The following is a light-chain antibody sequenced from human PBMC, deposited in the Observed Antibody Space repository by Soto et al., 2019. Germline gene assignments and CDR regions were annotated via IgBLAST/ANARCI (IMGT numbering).Light chain of an antibody. CDR3: LEQRTDPLT. Sequence: DIQMTQFTSSLSASVGDRVTITCRSSHGIRNELARYQQKPGKAPKRLIYAAASLQSGNPSRFAGSGSGTECTHDTGSLEPEDVASSYWLEQRTDPLTFGQGTKVLIK. J-gene: IGKJ1*01. CDR1: HGIRNE. V-gene: IGKV1-17*01. CDR2: AAA.